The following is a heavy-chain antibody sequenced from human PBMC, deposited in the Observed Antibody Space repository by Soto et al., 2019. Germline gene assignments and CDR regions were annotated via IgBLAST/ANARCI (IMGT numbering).Heavy chain of an antibody. V-gene: IGHV1-69*06. D-gene: IGHD6-25*01. Sequence: QVQLVQSGAEVKKPGSSVKVSCKASGGTFSSYAISWVRQAPGQGLEWMGGIIPIFGTANYAQKFQGRVTITADKSTSTAYMELSSLRSEDTAVYYCARGGGSKVEYYYYGMDVWGQGTTVTVSS. CDR2: IIPIFGTA. CDR3: ARGGGSKVEYYYYGMDV. CDR1: GGTFSSYA. J-gene: IGHJ6*02.